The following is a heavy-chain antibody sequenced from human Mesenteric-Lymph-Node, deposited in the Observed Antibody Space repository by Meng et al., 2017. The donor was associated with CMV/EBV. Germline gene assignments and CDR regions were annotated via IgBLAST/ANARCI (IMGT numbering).Heavy chain of an antibody. J-gene: IGHJ4*02. CDR3: ARHNGALFTISTPFDY. CDR1: GSFSKGSYY. V-gene: IGHV4-39*01. Sequence: GSFSKGSYYWGWIRQPPGKGLEWLGSMYSSGSTHYNPSLQSRVTISVDTSKNQFSLKLSSVTAADTAVYYCARHNGALFTISTPFDYWGQGTLVTVSS. CDR2: MYSSGST. D-gene: IGHD3-3*01.